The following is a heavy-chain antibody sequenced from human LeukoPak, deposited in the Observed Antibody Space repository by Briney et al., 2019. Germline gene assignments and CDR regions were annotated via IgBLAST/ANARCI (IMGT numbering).Heavy chain of an antibody. CDR3: AKSGIAAARSWFDP. CDR1: GFTFSSYG. V-gene: IGHV3-30*18. D-gene: IGHD6-13*01. J-gene: IGHJ5*02. Sequence: GRSLRLSCAASGFTFSSYGMHWVRQAPGKGLEWVAVISYDGSNKYYADSVKGRFTISRDNSKNTLYLQMNSLRAEDTAVYYCAKSGIAAARSWFDPWGQGTLVTVSS. CDR2: ISYDGSNK.